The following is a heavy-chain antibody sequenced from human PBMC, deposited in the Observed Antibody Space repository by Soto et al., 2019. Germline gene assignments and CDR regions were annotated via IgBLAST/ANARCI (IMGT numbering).Heavy chain of an antibody. J-gene: IGHJ3*02. D-gene: IGHD3-9*01. Sequence: ASVKVSCKASGYTFSGYYIHWVRQAPGQGLEWMGWIYPNSGGAIYTQHFQGRVTMTRDTSFTTAYMELSRLRSDDTALYYCAREPHLYFLTCYSTNALAISGPGT. CDR3: AREPHLYFLTCYSTNALAI. CDR2: IYPNSGGA. CDR1: GYTFSGYY. V-gene: IGHV1-2*02.